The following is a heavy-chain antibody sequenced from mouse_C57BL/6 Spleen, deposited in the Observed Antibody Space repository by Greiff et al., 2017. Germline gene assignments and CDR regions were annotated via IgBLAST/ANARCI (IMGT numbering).Heavy chain of an antibody. CDR3: ARKYDYDGYAMDY. CDR1: GYTFTSYW. V-gene: IGHV1-64*01. J-gene: IGHJ4*01. D-gene: IGHD2-4*01. Sequence: QVQLQQSGAELVKPGASVKLSCKASGYTFTSYWMHWVKQRPGQGLEWIGMIHPNSGSTNYNEKFKSKATLTVDKSSSTAYMQLSSLTSEDSAVYYCARKYDYDGYAMDYWGQGTSVTVSS. CDR2: IHPNSGST.